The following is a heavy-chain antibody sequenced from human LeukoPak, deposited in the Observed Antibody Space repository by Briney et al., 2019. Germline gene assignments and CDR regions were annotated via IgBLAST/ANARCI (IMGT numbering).Heavy chain of an antibody. CDR2: ISGSGGST. V-gene: IGHV3-23*01. CDR3: AKSPQQAILAYYYYMDV. Sequence: PGGSLRLSCAASGFTFSSYGMSWVRQAPGKGLEWVSAISGSGGSTYYADSVKGRFTISRDNSKNTLYLQMNSLRAEDTAVYYCAKSPQQAILAYYYYMDVWGKGTTVTISS. D-gene: IGHD2-21*01. J-gene: IGHJ6*03. CDR1: GFTFSSYG.